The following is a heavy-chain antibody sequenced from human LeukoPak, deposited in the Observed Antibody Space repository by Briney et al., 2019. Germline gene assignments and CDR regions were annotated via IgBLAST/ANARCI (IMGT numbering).Heavy chain of an antibody. CDR1: GGSFSGYY. CDR2: INHSGST. D-gene: IGHD2-15*01. J-gene: IGHJ4*02. V-gene: IGHV4-34*01. Sequence: SETLSLTCAVYGGSFSGYYWSWIRQPPGKGLEWIGEINHSGSTNYNPSLKSRVTISVDTSKNQFSLKLSSVTAADTAVYYCARRKRYCSGGSCYGFPFDYWGQGTLVTVSS. CDR3: ARRKRYCSGGSCYGFPFDY.